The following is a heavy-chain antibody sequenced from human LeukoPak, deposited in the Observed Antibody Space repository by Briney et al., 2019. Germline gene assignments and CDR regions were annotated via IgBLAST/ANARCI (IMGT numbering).Heavy chain of an antibody. CDR1: GFTVSSNY. D-gene: IGHD3-16*01. CDR2: IFPAGTT. CDR3: AGGVQGAGPFDY. V-gene: IGHV3-53*01. Sequence: PGGSLRLSCAASGFTVSSNYVSWVRQAPGRGLEWVSIIFPAGTTYYADSVKGRFTISRDNSGDTLYLQMNSLRAEDTAVYYCAGGVQGAGPFDYWGQGTLVTVSS. J-gene: IGHJ4*02.